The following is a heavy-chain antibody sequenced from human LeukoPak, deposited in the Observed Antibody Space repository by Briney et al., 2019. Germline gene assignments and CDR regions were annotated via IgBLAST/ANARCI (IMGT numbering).Heavy chain of an antibody. V-gene: IGHV3-9*02. D-gene: IGHD3-22*01. CDR1: GFTSDAYA. CDR2: IAWDSGSI. CDR3: AKDPSLSYDSSGYYYHY. Sequence: GRSLRLSCAASGFTSDAYAMQWVRQAPGKGLEWVSGIAWDSGSIAYADSVKGRFTISRDNSKNTLYLQMNSLRAEDTAVYYCAKDPSLSYDSSGYYYHYWGQGTLVTVSS. J-gene: IGHJ4*02.